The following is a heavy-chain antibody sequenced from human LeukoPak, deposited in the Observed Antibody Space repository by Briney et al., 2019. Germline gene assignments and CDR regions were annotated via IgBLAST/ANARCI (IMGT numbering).Heavy chain of an antibody. CDR3: ARSIWYNRQYYFDY. J-gene: IGHJ4*02. D-gene: IGHD6-13*01. CDR2: INCGNGKT. V-gene: IGHV1-3*01. CDR1: GYTFNNYA. Sequence: ASVKVSCKASGYTFNNYAMQWVRQAPGQRLEWVGWINCGNGKTKYSEKFQGRVTITRDTSATTAYMDLSSLRSEDTAVYYCARSIWYNRQYYFDYCGQGTLVTVSS.